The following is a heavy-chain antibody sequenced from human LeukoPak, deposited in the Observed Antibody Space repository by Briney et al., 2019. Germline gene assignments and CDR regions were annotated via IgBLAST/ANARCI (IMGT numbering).Heavy chain of an antibody. CDR1: GGSISSYY. D-gene: IGHD6-19*01. J-gene: IGHJ3*02. V-gene: IGHV4-59*08. Sequence: SETLSLTCTVSGGSISSYYWSWIRQPPGKGLEWIGYIYHSGSTKYNPSLKSRVTPSVDTSKNQFSLKLSSVTAADTAVYYCARPYTSGWFGAFDIWGQGTMATVSS. CDR3: ARPYTSGWFGAFDI. CDR2: IYHSGST.